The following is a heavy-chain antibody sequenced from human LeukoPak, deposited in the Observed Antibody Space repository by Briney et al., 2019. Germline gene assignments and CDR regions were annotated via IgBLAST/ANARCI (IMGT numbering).Heavy chain of an antibody. CDR1: GFTFSTYA. D-gene: IGHD3-22*01. V-gene: IGHV3-23*01. Sequence: GGSLRLSCAASGFTFSTYAMSWVRQAPGKGLEWVSLIGGGGGRTRYADSVKGRFTISRDNSKNTLYLEMNSLRAEDTAVYYCAKDSSSYDWGYMDVWGKGTTVTISS. J-gene: IGHJ6*03. CDR3: AKDSSSYDWGYMDV. CDR2: IGGGGGRT.